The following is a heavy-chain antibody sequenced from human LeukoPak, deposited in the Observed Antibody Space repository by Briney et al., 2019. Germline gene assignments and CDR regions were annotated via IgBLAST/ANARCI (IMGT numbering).Heavy chain of an antibody. Sequence: GRSLRLSCAASGFTFSSYAMHWVRQAPGKGLEWVAVISYDGNNKYYADSVKGRFTISRDNSKNTLYLQMNSLRAEDTAVYYCARAPFYFDSSNYPYFDYWGQGTLVTVSS. CDR1: GFTFSSYA. J-gene: IGHJ4*02. CDR2: ISYDGNNK. D-gene: IGHD3-22*01. CDR3: ARAPFYFDSSNYPYFDY. V-gene: IGHV3-30*14.